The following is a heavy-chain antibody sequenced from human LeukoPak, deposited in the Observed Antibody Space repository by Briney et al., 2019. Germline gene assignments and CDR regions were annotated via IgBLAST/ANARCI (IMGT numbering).Heavy chain of an antibody. D-gene: IGHD1-7*01. J-gene: IGHJ4*02. CDR3: ARAHNWKYGSFDF. Sequence: GGSLRLSCAASGFTFSSYEMNWVRQAPGKGLEWVSCISSSSSYIYYADSVKGRFTISRDNAKNSLYLQMNSLRAEDTAVYYCARAHNWKYGSFDFWGQGTLVTVTS. CDR1: GFTFSSYE. V-gene: IGHV3-21*01. CDR2: ISSSSSYI.